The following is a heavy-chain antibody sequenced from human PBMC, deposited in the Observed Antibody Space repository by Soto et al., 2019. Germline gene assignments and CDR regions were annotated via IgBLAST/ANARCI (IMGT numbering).Heavy chain of an antibody. J-gene: IGHJ6*02. CDR3: AREGYCSSGSCALYSHEFFGMDV. CDR1: GYTFTRYG. CDR2: ISTYNENT. Sequence: GASVKVSCKASGYTFTRYGISWVRQAPGQGLEWMGWISTYNENTKYAQKFQGRVTLTTDTSTSTAYMELRSLTSDDTAVYYCAREGYCSSGSCALYSHEFFGMDVWGQGTTVTVSS. V-gene: IGHV1-18*01. D-gene: IGHD2-15*01.